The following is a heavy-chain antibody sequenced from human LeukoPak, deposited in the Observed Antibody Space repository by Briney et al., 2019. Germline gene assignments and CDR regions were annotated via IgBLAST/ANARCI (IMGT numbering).Heavy chain of an antibody. D-gene: IGHD3-16*01. Sequence: PEGSLRLSCVASGFTFSSYSMNWVRQAPGKGLEWVASINHNGNVNYYVDSVKGRFTISRDNAKNSLYLQMSNLRAEDTAVYFCARGGGLDVWGQGATVTVSS. V-gene: IGHV3-7*03. J-gene: IGHJ6*02. CDR2: INHNGNVN. CDR1: GFTFSSYS. CDR3: ARGGGLDV.